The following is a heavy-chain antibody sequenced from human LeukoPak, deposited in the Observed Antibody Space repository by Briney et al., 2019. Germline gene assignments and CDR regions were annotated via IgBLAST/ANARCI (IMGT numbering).Heavy chain of an antibody. CDR1: GGSFTNYY. J-gene: IGHJ5*01. D-gene: IGHD3-10*01. Sequence: KPSETLSLTCAVYGGSFTNYYWSWIRQPPGKGLEWIGEINHGGSTNYNPSLKSRVTISVDTSTNQFSLKLTSVTAADTAVYYCARSPPPGATAYGVVDSWGRGTLVTVSS. CDR3: ARSPPPGATAYGVVDS. V-gene: IGHV4-34*01. CDR2: INHGGST.